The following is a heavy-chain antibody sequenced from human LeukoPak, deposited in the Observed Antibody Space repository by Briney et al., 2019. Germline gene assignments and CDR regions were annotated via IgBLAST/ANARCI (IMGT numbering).Heavy chain of an antibody. CDR3: AREYDSYFDY. D-gene: IGHD1-1*01. V-gene: IGHV3-7*03. J-gene: IGHJ4*02. Sequence: GGSLRLSCAASGFTSSSYWMSWVRQAPGKGLEWVANIKQDGSENYYVDSVKGRFTISRDNAKNSLYLQMNSLRAEDTAVYYCAREYDSYFDYWGQGTLVTVSS. CDR1: GFTSSSYW. CDR2: IKQDGSEN.